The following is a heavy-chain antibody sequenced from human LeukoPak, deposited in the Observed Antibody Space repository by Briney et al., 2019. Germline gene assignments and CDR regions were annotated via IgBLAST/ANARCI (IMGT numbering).Heavy chain of an antibody. CDR1: GFTVSSNY. Sequence: GGSLRLSCAASGFTVSSNYMSWVRQAPGKGLEWVSVIYSGGSTYYADSVKGRFTISRDSSKNTLYLQMNSLRAEDTAVYYCAKDDRWLQFCCWGQGTLVTVSA. V-gene: IGHV3-53*01. J-gene: IGHJ4*02. D-gene: IGHD5-24*01. CDR3: AKDDRWLQFCC. CDR2: IYSGGST.